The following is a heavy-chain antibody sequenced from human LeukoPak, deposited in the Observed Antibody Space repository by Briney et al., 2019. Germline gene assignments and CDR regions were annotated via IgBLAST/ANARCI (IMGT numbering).Heavy chain of an antibody. CDR1: GFTFTSSA. V-gene: IGHV1-58*02. CDR2: IVVGTGHT. J-gene: IGHJ6*02. D-gene: IGHD6-13*01. CDR3: AATLAADSVYYGMDV. Sequence: SVKVSCKASGFTFTSSAMQWVRQARGQRLEWVGWIVVGTGHTNYAQKFQERLTITRDMSTSTAYMELSSLRFEDTAVYYCAATLAADSVYYGMDVWGQGTTVTVSS.